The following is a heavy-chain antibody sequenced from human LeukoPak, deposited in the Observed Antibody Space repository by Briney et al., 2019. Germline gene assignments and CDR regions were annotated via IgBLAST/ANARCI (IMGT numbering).Heavy chain of an antibody. D-gene: IGHD4-23*01. V-gene: IGHV4-59*01. J-gene: IGHJ1*01. CDR2: ISYSGNT. CDR1: GGSISRYY. CDR3: APTATHYGANEVIVPEYFFH. Sequence: SETLSLTCTVSGGSISRYYWSWIRQPPGKGLEWIGYISYSGNTNYYPSLKSRVTISVATSKNQLSLKLSSVTAADTAVYYCAPTATHYGANEVIVPEYFFHWGQGTLVTVSS.